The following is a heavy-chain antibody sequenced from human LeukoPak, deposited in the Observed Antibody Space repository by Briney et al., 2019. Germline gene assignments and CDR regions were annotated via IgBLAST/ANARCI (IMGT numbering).Heavy chain of an antibody. CDR1: GFTFSSYA. CDR3: ARSYYGSGPDY. CDR2: ISYDGSSK. Sequence: GGSLRLSCAASGFTFSSYAMHWVRQAPGKGLEWVAIISYDGSSKYYADSVKGRFTISRDNAKNSLYLQMNSLRAEDTAVYYCARSYYGSGPDYWGQGTLVTVSS. D-gene: IGHD3-10*01. J-gene: IGHJ4*02. V-gene: IGHV3-30-3*01.